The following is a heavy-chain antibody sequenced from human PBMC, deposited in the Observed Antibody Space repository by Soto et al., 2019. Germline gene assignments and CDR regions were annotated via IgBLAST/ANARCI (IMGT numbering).Heavy chain of an antibody. J-gene: IGHJ6*02. CDR1: GFTFSSYW. CDR3: ARGYSGYDPNYGMDV. D-gene: IGHD5-12*01. V-gene: IGHV3-7*01. Sequence: PGGSLRLSCAASGFTFSSYWMSWVRQAPGKGLEWVANIKQDGSEKYYVDSVKGRFTISRDNAKNSLYLQMNSLRAEDTAVCYCARGYSGYDPNYGMDVWGQGTTVTVSS. CDR2: IKQDGSEK.